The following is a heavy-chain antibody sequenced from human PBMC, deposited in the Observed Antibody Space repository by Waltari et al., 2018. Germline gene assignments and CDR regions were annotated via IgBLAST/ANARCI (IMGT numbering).Heavy chain of an antibody. V-gene: IGHV1-69-2*01. CDR3: ATQGPAARPEYYYYMDV. D-gene: IGHD6-6*01. CDR1: GYTFTDYY. CDR2: VDPADGET. Sequence: EVQLVQSGAEVKKPGATVKISCKASGYTFTDYYMHWVQQAPGKGLEWMGRVDPADGETIYAEKFQGRVTITADTSTDTAYMELSSLRSEDTAVYYCATQGPAARPEYYYYMDVWGKGTTVTVSS. J-gene: IGHJ6*03.